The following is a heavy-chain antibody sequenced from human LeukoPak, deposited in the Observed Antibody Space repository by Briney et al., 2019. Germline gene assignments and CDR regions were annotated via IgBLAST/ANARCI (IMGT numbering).Heavy chain of an antibody. Sequence: GGSLRLSCTASGFPFSSYSMNWVRQAPGKWLEWVSSISSSSSYIYYAYSVKGRFTISRNNAKNALYLQMNSLRAEDTACYYCGRIPPLSSDYWGQGTLVTVSS. CDR1: GFPFSSYS. V-gene: IGHV3-21*01. CDR3: GRIPPLSSDY. CDR2: ISSSSSYI. J-gene: IGHJ4*02.